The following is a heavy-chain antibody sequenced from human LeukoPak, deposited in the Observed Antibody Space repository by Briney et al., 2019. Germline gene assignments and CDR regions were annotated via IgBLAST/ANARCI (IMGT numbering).Heavy chain of an antibody. J-gene: IGHJ4*02. V-gene: IGHV4-59*01. CDR3: ARGKWAAAPGY. Sequence: SETLSLTCTVSGGSISSYYWSWIRQPPGKGLEWIGYIYYSGSTNYNPSLKSRVTISVDTSKNQFSLKLSSVTAADTAVYYCARGKWAAAPGYWGQGTLVTVSS. CDR1: GGSISSYY. CDR2: IYYSGST. D-gene: IGHD6-13*01.